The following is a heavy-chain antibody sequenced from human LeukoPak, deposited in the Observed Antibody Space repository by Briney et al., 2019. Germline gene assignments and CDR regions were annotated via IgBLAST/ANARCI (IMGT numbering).Heavy chain of an antibody. Sequence: SETLSLTCTVSGGSISSSSYYWGWIRQPPGKGLEWIGSIYYSGSTYYNPSLKSRVTMSVDTSKNQFSLKLNSVTAADTAVYFCARESLEDTYYYYIDVWGKGTTVTVSS. D-gene: IGHD2-15*01. CDR2: IYYSGST. V-gene: IGHV4-39*07. CDR1: GGSISSSSYY. CDR3: ARESLEDTYYYYIDV. J-gene: IGHJ6*03.